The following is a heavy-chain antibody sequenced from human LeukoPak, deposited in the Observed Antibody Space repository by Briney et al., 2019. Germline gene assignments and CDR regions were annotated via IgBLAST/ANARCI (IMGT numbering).Heavy chain of an antibody. CDR1: GFTFSSYS. CDR2: ISSNSSYI. J-gene: IGHJ5*02. D-gene: IGHD3-9*01. Sequence: GGSLRLSCAASGFTFSSYSMNWVRQAPGKGLEWVSSISSNSSYIYYADSVKGRFTISRDNAKNSLYLQMNSLRAEDTAVYYCARDRNVLRYFDRNRNGFDPWGQGTLVTVSS. V-gene: IGHV3-21*01. CDR3: ARDRNVLRYFDRNRNGFDP.